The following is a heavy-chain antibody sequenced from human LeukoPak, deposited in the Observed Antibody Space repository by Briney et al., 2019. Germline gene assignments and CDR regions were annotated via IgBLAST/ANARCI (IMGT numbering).Heavy chain of an antibody. D-gene: IGHD2-2*02. CDR3: ARAVVPSAIEEAFDI. V-gene: IGHV3-66*01. CDR2: IYSGGST. J-gene: IGHJ3*02. Sequence: GGSPRLSCAASGFTVSSKYMSWVRQAPGKGLEWVSVIYSGGSTYYADSVKGRFTISRDNSKNTLYPQMSSLRAEDTAVYYCARAVVPSAIEEAFDIWGQGTMVTVSS. CDR1: GFTVSSKY.